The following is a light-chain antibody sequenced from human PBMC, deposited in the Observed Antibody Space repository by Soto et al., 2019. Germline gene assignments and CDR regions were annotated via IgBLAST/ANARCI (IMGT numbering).Light chain of an antibody. CDR2: SNN. CDR3: AAWDDSLNGLYV. Sequence: QSALTQPPSASGTPGQRVTISFSGSSSNIGSNTVNWYQQLPGTAPKLLIYSNNQRPSGVPDRFSGSKSGTSASLAISGPQSEDEADYYCAAWDDSLNGLYVFGTGTKVTVL. J-gene: IGLJ1*01. V-gene: IGLV1-44*01. CDR1: SSNIGSNT.